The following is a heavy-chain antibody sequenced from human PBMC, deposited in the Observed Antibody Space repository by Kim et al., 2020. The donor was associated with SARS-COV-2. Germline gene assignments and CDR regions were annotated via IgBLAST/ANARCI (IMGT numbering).Heavy chain of an antibody. Sequence: YADSVKGRFTTSRDNSKNALYLQMNSLRAEDTAVYYCARDTSSWYYFDYWGQGTLVTVSS. D-gene: IGHD6-13*01. V-gene: IGHV3-33*01. J-gene: IGHJ4*02. CDR3: ARDTSSWYYFDY.